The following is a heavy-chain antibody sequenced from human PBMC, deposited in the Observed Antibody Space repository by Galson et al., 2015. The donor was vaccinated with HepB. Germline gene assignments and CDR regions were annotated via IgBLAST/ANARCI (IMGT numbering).Heavy chain of an antibody. Sequence: CAISGDSVSSNSAAWNWIRQSPSRGLKWLGRTYYRSKWYNDYAVSVKSRITINPDTSKNQFSLQLNSVTPEDTAVYYCARVSCSSTSCYVFYMDVWGKGTTVTVSS. V-gene: IGHV6-1*01. D-gene: IGHD2-2*01. CDR2: TYYRSKWYN. CDR3: ARVSCSSTSCYVFYMDV. CDR1: GDSVSSNSAA. J-gene: IGHJ6*03.